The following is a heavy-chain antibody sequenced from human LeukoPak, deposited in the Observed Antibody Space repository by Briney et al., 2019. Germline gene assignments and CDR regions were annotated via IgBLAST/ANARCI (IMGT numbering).Heavy chain of an antibody. V-gene: IGHV4-4*07. CDR1: GGSISSYY. CDR2: IYTSGST. D-gene: IGHD3-3*01. Sequence: SETLSLTCTVSGGSISSYYWSWIRQPAGKGQEWIGRIYTSGSTNYNPSLKSRVTMSVDTSKNQFSLKLSSVTAADTAVYYCARATNYDLWSAYYHHMDVWGKGTTVTVSS. CDR3: ARATNYDLWSAYYHHMDV. J-gene: IGHJ6*04.